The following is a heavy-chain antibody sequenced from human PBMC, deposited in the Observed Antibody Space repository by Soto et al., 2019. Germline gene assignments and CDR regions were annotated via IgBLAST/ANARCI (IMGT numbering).Heavy chain of an antibody. CDR3: VKDESINWYSGHFRH. Sequence: PGGCLRLSCAASHFTFDNYAIHWVRQVPVQVLETVSGTHWNSGSIGYGDSAKSRFASSRDNAKNCLHLQMNSLSAEDTAFYYCVKDESINWYSGHFRHWGQGTLVTVAS. D-gene: IGHD6-13*01. V-gene: IGHV3-9*01. CDR1: HFTFDNYA. CDR2: THWNSGSI. J-gene: IGHJ1*01.